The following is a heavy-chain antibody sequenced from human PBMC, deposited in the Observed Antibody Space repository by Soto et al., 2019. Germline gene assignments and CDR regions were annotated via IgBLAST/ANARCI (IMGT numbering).Heavy chain of an antibody. CDR1: GFTFSSYA. Sequence: QVQLVESGGGVVQPGRSLRLSCAASGFTFSSYAMHWVCQAPGKGLEWVAVISYDGSNKYYADSVKGRFTISRDNSKSTLYLQMNNLRAEDTAVYYCAREGYAFWSGYVNYYYYGMDVWGQGTTVTASS. CDR3: AREGYAFWSGYVNYYYYGMDV. J-gene: IGHJ6*02. CDR2: ISYDGSNK. V-gene: IGHV3-30-3*01. D-gene: IGHD3-3*01.